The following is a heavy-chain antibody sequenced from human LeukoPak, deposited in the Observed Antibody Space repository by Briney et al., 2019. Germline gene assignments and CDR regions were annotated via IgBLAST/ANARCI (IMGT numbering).Heavy chain of an antibody. CDR2: ISSSSSYI. V-gene: IGHV3-21*01. CDR3: ASGGFYGSGSYP. CDR1: GFTFSSYS. D-gene: IGHD3-10*01. Sequence: GGSLRLSCAASGFTFSSYSMNWVRQAPGKGLEWVSSISSSSSYIYYADSVKGRFTISRDNAKNSLYLQMNSLRAEDTAVYYCASGGFYGSGSYPWGQGTLVTVSS. J-gene: IGHJ5*02.